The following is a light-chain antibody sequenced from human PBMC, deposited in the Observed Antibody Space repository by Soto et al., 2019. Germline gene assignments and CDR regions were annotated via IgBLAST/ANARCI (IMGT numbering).Light chain of an antibody. Sequence: DIQMTQSPSSVSASVGDRVTITRRASQNIRFWLAWYQQKPGKAPKPLIYGASSLQAGVPSRCSGSGSGTDFTLTIISLQPEDFATYYCQQAHSFPPTVGGGTKVEI. CDR1: QNIRFW. CDR3: QQAHSFPPT. J-gene: IGKJ4*01. CDR2: GAS. V-gene: IGKV1D-12*01.